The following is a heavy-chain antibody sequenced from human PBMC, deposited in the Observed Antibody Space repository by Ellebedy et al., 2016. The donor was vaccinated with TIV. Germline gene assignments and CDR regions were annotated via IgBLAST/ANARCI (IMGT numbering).Heavy chain of an antibody. CDR1: GGSISSYY. Sequence: SETLSLTCTVSGGSISSYYWSWIRQPPGKGLEWIGYIHYSGSTNYNPSLKSRVTISVDTSKNQFSLKLSSVTAADTAVYYCATTHHPYYFDYWGQGTLVTVSS. CDR3: ATTHHPYYFDY. V-gene: IGHV4-59*12. CDR2: IHYSGST. D-gene: IGHD1-7*01. J-gene: IGHJ4*02.